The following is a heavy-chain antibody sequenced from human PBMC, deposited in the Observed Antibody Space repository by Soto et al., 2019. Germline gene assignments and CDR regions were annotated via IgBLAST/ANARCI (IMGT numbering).Heavy chain of an antibody. Sequence: PSETLSLTCTVSGGSISSYYWSWIRQPPGKGLEWIGYIYYSGSTNYNPSLKSRVTISVDTSKNQFSPKLSSVTAADTAVYYCARVGQGNQPYYYYYMDVWGKGTTVTVSS. CDR1: GGSISSYY. V-gene: IGHV4-59*01. CDR3: ARVGQGNQPYYYYYMDV. J-gene: IGHJ6*03. CDR2: IYYSGST. D-gene: IGHD2-2*01.